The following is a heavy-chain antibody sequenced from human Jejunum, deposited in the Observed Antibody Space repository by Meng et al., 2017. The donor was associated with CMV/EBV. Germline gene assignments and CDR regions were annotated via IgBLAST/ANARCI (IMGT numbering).Heavy chain of an antibody. D-gene: IGHD3-3*01. CDR1: YS. CDR3: ARVGPYYDFWSGFLVGAMDV. CDR2: ISSSSSFI. Sequence: YSMNWVRQAPRKGLERVSSISSSSSFIYYADSVKGRFTISRDNAKNSLYLQMNSLRAEDTAVYYCARVGPYYDFWSGFLVGAMDVWGQGTTVTVSS. V-gene: IGHV3-21*01. J-gene: IGHJ6*02.